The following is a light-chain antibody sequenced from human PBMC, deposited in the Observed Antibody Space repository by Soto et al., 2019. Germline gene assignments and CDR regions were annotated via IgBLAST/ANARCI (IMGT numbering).Light chain of an antibody. J-gene: IGKJ1*01. Sequence: TLSLSPGGRATLSCRASQRRIDTVAGYQQKPGQAPRLLIHGASTRAPGFPARFSGSGSGTDFTLTISSLQSEDFAVYYCQQYNNWPWTFGQGTKVDIK. CDR1: QRRIDT. CDR3: QQYNNWPWT. V-gene: IGKV3-15*01. CDR2: GAS.